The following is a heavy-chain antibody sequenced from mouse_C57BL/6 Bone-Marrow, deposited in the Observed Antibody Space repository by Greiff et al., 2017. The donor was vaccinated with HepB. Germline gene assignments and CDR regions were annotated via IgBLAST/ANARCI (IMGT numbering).Heavy chain of an antibody. Sequence: VKLMESGAELARPGASVKLSCKASGYTFTSYGISWVKQRTGQGLEWIGEIYPRSGNTYYNEKFKGKATLTADKSSSTAYMELRSLTSEDSAVYFCARSGRRNYFDYWGQGTTLTVSS. J-gene: IGHJ2*01. CDR3: ARSGRRNYFDY. CDR2: IYPRSGNT. V-gene: IGHV1-81*01. D-gene: IGHD1-1*01. CDR1: GYTFTSYG.